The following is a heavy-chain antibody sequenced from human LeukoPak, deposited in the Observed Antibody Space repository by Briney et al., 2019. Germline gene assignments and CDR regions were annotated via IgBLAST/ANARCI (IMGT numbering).Heavy chain of an antibody. CDR3: AKNEEDMTTVYYFDY. CDR1: GFTFSSYG. V-gene: IGHV3-30*18. J-gene: IGHJ4*02. D-gene: IGHD4-17*01. Sequence: GGSLRLSCAASGFTFSSYGMHWVRQAPGKGLEWVAVISYDGSNKYYADSVKGRLTISRDNSKNTLYLQMNSLRAEDTAVYYCAKNEEDMTTVYYFDYWGQGTLVTVSS. CDR2: ISYDGSNK.